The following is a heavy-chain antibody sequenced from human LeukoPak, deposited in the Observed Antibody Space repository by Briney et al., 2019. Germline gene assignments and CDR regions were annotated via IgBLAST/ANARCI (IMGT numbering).Heavy chain of an antibody. CDR3: AKDRRSGWGHAFDV. CDR1: GFTFSSYA. CDR2: IHSDGST. V-gene: IGHV3-23*01. Sequence: PGGSLRLSCAASGFTFSSYAMSWVRQAPGKGLEWVSVIHSDGSTYYADSVKGRFTISRDNSKDTLYLQMNSLRVEDTAVYYCAKDRRSGWGHAFDVWGQGTMVNV. J-gene: IGHJ3*01. D-gene: IGHD6-19*01.